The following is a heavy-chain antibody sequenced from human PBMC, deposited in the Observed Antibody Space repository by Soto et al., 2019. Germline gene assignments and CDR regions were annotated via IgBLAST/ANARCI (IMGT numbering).Heavy chain of an antibody. CDR3: AREGGSHWRNWFDP. J-gene: IGHJ5*02. CDR2: IYYSGST. CDR1: GGSVSSGSYY. D-gene: IGHD2-15*01. Sequence: PSETLSLTCTVSGGSVSSGSYYWSWIRQPPGKGLEWIGYIYYSGSTNYTPSLKSRVTISVDTSKNQFSLKLSSVTAADTAVYYCAREGGSHWRNWFDPWGQGHLVTVS. V-gene: IGHV4-61*01.